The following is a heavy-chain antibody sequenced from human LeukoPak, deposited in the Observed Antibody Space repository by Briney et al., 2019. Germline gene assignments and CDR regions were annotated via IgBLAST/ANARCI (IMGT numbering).Heavy chain of an antibody. D-gene: IGHD4-17*01. CDR1: GFIFSDYY. V-gene: IGHV4-59*01. CDR2: IHHSGSS. Sequence: LRLSCAASGFIFSDYYMSWIRQAPGKGLEWVGSIHHSGSSNYNSSLKSRVTLSLDTSKNQFSLRLSSVTVADTAVYYCTRENGDYAYDHWGQGTLVTVSS. J-gene: IGHJ4*02. CDR3: TRENGDYAYDH.